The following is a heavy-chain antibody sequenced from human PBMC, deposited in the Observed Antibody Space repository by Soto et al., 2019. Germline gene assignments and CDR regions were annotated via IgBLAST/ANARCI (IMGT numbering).Heavy chain of an antibody. Sequence: GGSLRLSCAASGFTFDDYAMNWVLQAPGKGLEWLSGISWSSGSTGYADSVKGRFTISRDNAKNSLYLQMNSLTVEDTALYYCAKALRGRYLFYFDSWGQGTPGTVAS. J-gene: IGHJ4*02. CDR2: ISWSSGST. CDR3: AKALRGRYLFYFDS. D-gene: IGHD1-26*01. V-gene: IGHV3-9*01. CDR1: GFTFDDYA.